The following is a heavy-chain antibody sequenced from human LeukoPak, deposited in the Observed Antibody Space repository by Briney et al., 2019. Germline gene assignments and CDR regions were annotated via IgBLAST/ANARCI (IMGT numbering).Heavy chain of an antibody. Sequence: GGSLRLSCAASGFTVSSYGMTWVRQAPGKGLEWVSAFSATDGSAQYAESVRGRFTISRDNSKNSLYLQMNSLRDEDTAVYFCAKARIAATGTGAFDVWGQGTMVTVSS. CDR1: GFTVSSYG. CDR2: FSATDGSA. J-gene: IGHJ3*01. CDR3: AKARIAATGTGAFDV. V-gene: IGHV3-23*01. D-gene: IGHD6-13*01.